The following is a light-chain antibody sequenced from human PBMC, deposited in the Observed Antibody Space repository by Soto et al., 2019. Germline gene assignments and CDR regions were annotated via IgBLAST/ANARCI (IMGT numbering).Light chain of an antibody. V-gene: IGKV3-20*01. CDR2: GAS. Sequence: EIVLTQSPGTLSLSPGERATLSCRASQSISSRYFAWYQQNPGQAPRFLIYGASSSATGIPDRFSGSGSGTDFTLTISRLEHEDFAVYYWQQYNKWPLTFGGGTKVDIK. CDR1: QSISSRY. J-gene: IGKJ4*01. CDR3: QQYNKWPLT.